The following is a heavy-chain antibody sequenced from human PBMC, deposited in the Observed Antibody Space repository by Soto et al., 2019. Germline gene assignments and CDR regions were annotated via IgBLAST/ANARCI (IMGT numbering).Heavy chain of an antibody. V-gene: IGHV1-18*04. CDR1: GYTFTSYG. D-gene: IGHD2-2*01. Sequence: RASVKVSCKASGYTFTSYGISWVRQAPGQGLEWMGWISAYNGNTNYAQKLQGRVTMTTDTSTSTAYMELRSLRSDDTAVHYCARSAVVRSPDDAFDIWGQGTMVTVSS. J-gene: IGHJ3*02. CDR3: ARSAVVRSPDDAFDI. CDR2: ISAYNGNT.